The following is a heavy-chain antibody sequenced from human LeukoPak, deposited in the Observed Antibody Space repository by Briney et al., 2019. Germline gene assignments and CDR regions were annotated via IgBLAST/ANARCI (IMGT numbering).Heavy chain of an antibody. D-gene: IGHD4-17*01. V-gene: IGHV4-61*02. CDR1: GGSISSGSYY. J-gene: IGHJ5*01. Sequence: SQTLSLACTVSGGSISSGSYYWSWIRQPAGKGLEWIGRIYTSGSTNYNPSLKSRDTISLDTSKNQFSLRLNSVTAADTAVYYCAREGAYRTYGDYSPFDFWGQGTLVTVSS. CDR2: IYTSGST. CDR3: AREGAYRTYGDYSPFDF.